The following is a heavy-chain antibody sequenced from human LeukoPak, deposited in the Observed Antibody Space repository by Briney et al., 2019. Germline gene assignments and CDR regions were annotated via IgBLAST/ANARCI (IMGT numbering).Heavy chain of an antibody. V-gene: IGHV4-61*08. CDR1: GGSISSGGYY. CDR3: AGDREDGYNGGFDY. Sequence: SETLSLTCTVSGGSISSGGYYWSWIRQPPGKGLEWIAYIYYSGSTNYNPSLKSRVTISVDTTKNQLSLKLNSVTAADTAVYYCAGDREDGYNGGFDYWGQGTLVTVSS. CDR2: IYYSGST. J-gene: IGHJ4*02. D-gene: IGHD5-24*01.